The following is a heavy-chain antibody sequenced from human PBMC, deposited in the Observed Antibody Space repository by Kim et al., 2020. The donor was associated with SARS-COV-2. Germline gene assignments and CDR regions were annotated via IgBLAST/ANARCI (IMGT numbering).Heavy chain of an antibody. V-gene: IGHV3-74*01. CDR3: ARERWLLLRPNGGDAFDI. Sequence: GGSLRLSCAASGFTFSSYWMHWVRQAPGKGLVWVSRINSDGSSTSYADSVKGRFTISRDNAKNTLYLQMNSLRAEDTAVYYCARERWLLLRPNGGDAFDIWGQGTMVTVSS. CDR2: INSDGSST. CDR1: GFTFSSYW. J-gene: IGHJ3*02. D-gene: IGHD3-22*01.